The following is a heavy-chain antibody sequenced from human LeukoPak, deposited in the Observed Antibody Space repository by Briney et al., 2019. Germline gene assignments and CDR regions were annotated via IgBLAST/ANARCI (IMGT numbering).Heavy chain of an antibody. D-gene: IGHD3-22*01. J-gene: IGHJ4*02. CDR1: GYTLTELS. CDR3: ATGLSMRPKYYYDSSGYYYY. CDR2: FDPEDGET. V-gene: IGHV1-24*01. Sequence: GASVKVSCKVSGYTLTELSMHWVRQPPGKGLEWMGGFDPEDGETIYAQKFQGRVTMTEDTSTDTAYMELSSLRSEDTAVYYCATGLSMRPKYYYDSSGYYYYWGQGTLVTVSS.